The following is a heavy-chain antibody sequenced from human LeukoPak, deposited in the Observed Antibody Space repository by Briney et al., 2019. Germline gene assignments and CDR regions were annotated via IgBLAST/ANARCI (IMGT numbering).Heavy chain of an antibody. J-gene: IGHJ4*02. CDR2: ISDGGGST. D-gene: IGHD2-15*01. CDR3: AKDRWRSGGSGGRAY. Sequence: GGSLLLSCAASGFTFSSYAMTWVRQAPGKGLEWVSTISDGGGSTYYADSVKGRFTLSRDNSKNTLSLQMNSLKAEDTAVYYCAKDRWRSGGSGGRAYWGQGTLVTVSS. V-gene: IGHV3-23*01. CDR1: GFTFSSYA.